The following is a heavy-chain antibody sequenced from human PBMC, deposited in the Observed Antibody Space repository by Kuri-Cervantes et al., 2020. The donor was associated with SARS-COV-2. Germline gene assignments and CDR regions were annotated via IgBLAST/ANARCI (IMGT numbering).Heavy chain of an antibody. CDR1: GGSISGHY. CDR3: AGQWGIAVAGGNAFDI. J-gene: IGHJ3*02. D-gene: IGHD6-19*01. V-gene: IGHV4-59*11. Sequence: ESLKISCTVSGGSISGHYWSWIRQPPGKGLEWIGYIYNSGSTNYNPSLKSRVTMSVDTSKNQFSLKLSSVTAADTAVYYCAGQWGIAVAGGNAFDIWGQGTMVTVSS. CDR2: IYNSGST.